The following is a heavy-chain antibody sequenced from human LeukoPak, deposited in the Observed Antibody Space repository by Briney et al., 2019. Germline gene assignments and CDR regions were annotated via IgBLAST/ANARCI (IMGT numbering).Heavy chain of an antibody. CDR1: GYSISSGYY. D-gene: IGHD2-21*01. CDR2: IYYSGST. V-gene: IGHV4-38-2*02. J-gene: IGHJ3*01. CDR3: ARHGPLQAFDV. Sequence: SETLSLTCTVSGYSISSGYYWGWIRQPPGKGLEWIGSIYYSGSTYYNPSLKSRVTISVDTSKNQFSLKLSSVTAADTAVYYCARHGPLQAFDVWGQGTMVTVSS.